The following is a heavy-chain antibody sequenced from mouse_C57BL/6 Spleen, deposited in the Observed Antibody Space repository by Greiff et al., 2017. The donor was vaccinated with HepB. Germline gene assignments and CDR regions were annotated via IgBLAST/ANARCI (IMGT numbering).Heavy chain of an antibody. CDR1: GYSITSGYD. CDR2: ISYSGST. V-gene: IGHV3-1*01. CDR3: ARGYGYGGYAMDY. J-gene: IGHJ4*01. D-gene: IGHD2-2*01. Sequence: EVQLQQSGPGMVKPSQSLSLTCTVTGYSITSGYDWHWIRHFPGNKLEWMGYISYSGSTNYNPSLKSRISITHDTSKNHFFLKLNSVTTEDTATYYCARGYGYGGYAMDYWGQGTSVTVSS.